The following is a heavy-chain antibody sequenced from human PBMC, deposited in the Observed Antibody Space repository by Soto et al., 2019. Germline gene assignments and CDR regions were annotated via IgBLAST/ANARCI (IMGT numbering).Heavy chain of an antibody. J-gene: IGHJ6*02. Sequence: PEGSLRLSCAASGFTFSSYWMYWVRQAPGKGLVWVSRINSDGSSANYADSVKGRFTISRDNAKNTLYLQMNSLRAEDTAVYYCARDRWYYYGMDVWGQGTTVTVSS. V-gene: IGHV3-74*01. CDR3: ARDRWYYYGMDV. D-gene: IGHD2-15*01. CDR1: GFTFSSYW. CDR2: INSDGSSA.